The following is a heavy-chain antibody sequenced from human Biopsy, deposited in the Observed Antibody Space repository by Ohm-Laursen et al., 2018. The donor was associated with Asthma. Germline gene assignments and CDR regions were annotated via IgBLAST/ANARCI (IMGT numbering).Heavy chain of an antibody. V-gene: IGHV1-3*01. Sequence: ASVKVSCNASGYTFIHFAIHWVRQAPGQRLEWMGWINAGDGNTKYLQKFQGRVTITRDTSASTAYMDLRSLRSEDTAMYYCARTYYDFLTGQVNDAFALWGQGTMVTVSS. CDR1: GYTFIHFA. CDR2: INAGDGNT. D-gene: IGHD3-9*01. J-gene: IGHJ3*01. CDR3: ARTYYDFLTGQVNDAFAL.